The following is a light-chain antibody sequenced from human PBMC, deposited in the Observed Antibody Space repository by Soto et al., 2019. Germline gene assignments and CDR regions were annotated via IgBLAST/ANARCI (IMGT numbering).Light chain of an antibody. CDR2: EDS. J-gene: IGLJ1*01. CDR3: CSYAGSSTLYV. V-gene: IGLV2-23*01. CDR1: SSDVGSYNL. Sequence: QSALTQPASVSGSPGQSITISCTGTSSDVGSYNLVSWYQQHPGKAPKLMMYEDSKRPSGVSDRCSGSKSGNTASLTISGLQAADEAEYYCCSYAGSSTLYVFGTGTKLTVL.